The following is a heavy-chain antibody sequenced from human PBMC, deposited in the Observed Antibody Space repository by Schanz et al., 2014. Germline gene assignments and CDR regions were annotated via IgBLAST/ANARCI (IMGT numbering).Heavy chain of an antibody. CDR3: VRDKKGFVAVAGKAPFDY. J-gene: IGHJ4*02. CDR1: GFTFNDYA. D-gene: IGHD6-19*01. Sequence: QVQLVESGGGVVQPGRSLKLSCAASGFTFNDYAMHWVRQAPGKGLEWAALISHDGNNKHYVDSVKGRFTISRDNAKNSLYLQVNNLSAEDTAVYYCVRDKKGFVAVAGKAPFDYWGQGTLVTVSS. V-gene: IGHV3-30-3*01. CDR2: ISHDGNNK.